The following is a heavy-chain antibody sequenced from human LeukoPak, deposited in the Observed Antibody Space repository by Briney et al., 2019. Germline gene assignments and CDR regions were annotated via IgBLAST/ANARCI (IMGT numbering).Heavy chain of an antibody. CDR1: GGTFSSYT. J-gene: IGHJ4*02. D-gene: IGHD6-13*01. V-gene: IGHV1-69*02. CDR2: IIPILGIA. Sequence: SVKVSCKASGGTFSSYTISWVRQAPGQGLEWMGRIIPILGIANYAQKFQGRVTITADKSTSTAYMELSSLRSEDTAVYYCAGDAAAGTAYFDYWGQGTLVTVSS. CDR3: AGDAAAGTAYFDY.